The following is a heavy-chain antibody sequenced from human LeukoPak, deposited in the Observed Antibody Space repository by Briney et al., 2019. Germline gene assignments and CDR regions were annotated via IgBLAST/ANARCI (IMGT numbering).Heavy chain of an antibody. CDR1: GGSISSGSYY. J-gene: IGHJ3*02. Sequence: SETLSLTCTVSGGSISSGSYYWSWIRQPAGKGLEWIGRIYASGSTSYNPSLKSRVTISVDMSKNQFSLKLSSVTAADTAVYYCARGYDPSRDAFDIWAQGTMVTVSS. CDR2: IYASGST. CDR3: ARGYDPSRDAFDI. D-gene: IGHD3-22*01. V-gene: IGHV4-61*02.